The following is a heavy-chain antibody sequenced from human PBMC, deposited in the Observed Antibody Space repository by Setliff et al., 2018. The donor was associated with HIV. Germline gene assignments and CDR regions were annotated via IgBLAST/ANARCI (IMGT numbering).Heavy chain of an antibody. CDR1: GGSISSHY. CDR3: ARVRPRQLVSTNPPYYFDY. CDR2: IYYSGSP. D-gene: IGHD6-13*01. V-gene: IGHV4-59*11. J-gene: IGHJ4*02. Sequence: PSETLSLTCTVSGGSISSHYWTWIRQPPGKELEWIGSIYYSGSPNYNPSLKSRVTMSVDTSKNQFSLKLTSVTAADTAVYFCARVRPRQLVSTNPPYYFDYWGQGTLVTVSS.